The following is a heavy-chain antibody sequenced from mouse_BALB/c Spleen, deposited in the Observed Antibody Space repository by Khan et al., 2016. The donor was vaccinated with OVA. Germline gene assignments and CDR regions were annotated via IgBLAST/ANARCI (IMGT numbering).Heavy chain of an antibody. CDR3: ARWGGPYYFDY. Sequence: VQLQEAGAEMAKPGTSVKMSCKASGYTFTSYWMHWVKQRPGQGLEWIGNINPSTGYTEYNQKFKDKATLTADKSSSTAYMQLSSLTSEDSAFSYCARWGGPYYFDYWGQGTTLTVSS. CDR1: GYTFTSYW. CDR2: INPSTGYT. J-gene: IGHJ2*01. V-gene: IGHV1-7*01.